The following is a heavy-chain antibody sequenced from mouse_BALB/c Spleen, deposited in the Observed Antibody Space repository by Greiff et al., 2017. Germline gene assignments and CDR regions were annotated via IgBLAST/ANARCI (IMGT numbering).Heavy chain of an antibody. D-gene: IGHD2-2*01. Sequence: VQLKESGAELVKPGASVKLSCTASGFNIKDTYMHWVKQRPEQGLEWIGRIDPANGNTKYDPKFQGKATITADTSSNTAYLQLSSLTSEDTAVYYCARAGGYPAWFAYWGQGTLVTVSA. J-gene: IGHJ3*01. V-gene: IGHV14-3*02. CDR1: GFNIKDTY. CDR3: ARAGGYPAWFAY. CDR2: IDPANGNT.